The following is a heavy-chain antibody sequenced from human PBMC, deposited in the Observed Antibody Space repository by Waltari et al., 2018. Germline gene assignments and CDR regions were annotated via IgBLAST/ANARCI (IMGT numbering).Heavy chain of an antibody. CDR3: ARRLRKVGASFDP. D-gene: IGHD1-26*01. CDR1: GGSCSGYY. CDR2: INHSRST. J-gene: IGHJ5*02. Sequence: QVQLQQWGAGLLKPSETLSLNSAVYGGSCSGYYWSWIRQPPGKGLEWIGEINHSRSTNYNPSLKSRVTISVDTSKNQFSLKLSSVTAADTAVYYCARRLRKVGASFDPWGQGTLVTVSS. V-gene: IGHV4-34*01.